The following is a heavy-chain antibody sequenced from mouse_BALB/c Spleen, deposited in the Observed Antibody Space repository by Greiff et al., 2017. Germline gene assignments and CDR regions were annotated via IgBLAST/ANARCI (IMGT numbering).Heavy chain of an antibody. Sequence: EVKLVESGGGLVKPGGSLKLSCAASGFTFSSYAMSWVRQTPEKRLEWVASISSGGSTYYPDSVKGRFTISRDNARNILYLQMSSLRSEDTAMYYCARGEYGNYVGYFDYWGQGTTLTVSS. CDR3: ARGEYGNYVGYFDY. CDR2: ISSGGST. CDR1: GFTFSSYA. D-gene: IGHD2-10*02. V-gene: IGHV5-6-5*01. J-gene: IGHJ2*01.